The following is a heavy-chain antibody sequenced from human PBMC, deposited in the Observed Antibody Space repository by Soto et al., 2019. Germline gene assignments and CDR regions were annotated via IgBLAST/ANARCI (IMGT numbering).Heavy chain of an antibody. Sequence: TPETLSLTCTVSGGSITNYYWNWIRQAPRKGLEWIGYIFYTGSTNYNPSLTSRVTISADTSETQFSLKLSSVTAADTAVYFCARTPSMIRAVILDWWGQGTLVTVSS. V-gene: IGHV4-59*08. CDR1: GGSITNYY. D-gene: IGHD3-10*01. CDR2: IFYTGST. CDR3: ARTPSMIRAVILDW. J-gene: IGHJ4*02.